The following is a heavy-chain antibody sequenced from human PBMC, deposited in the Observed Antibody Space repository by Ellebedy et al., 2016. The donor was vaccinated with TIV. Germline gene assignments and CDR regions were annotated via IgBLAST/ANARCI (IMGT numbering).Heavy chain of an antibody. CDR1: GFTFRNFA. CDR2: ISSSGVST. CDR3: AKLDSSGYYYGRFDY. D-gene: IGHD3-22*01. V-gene: IGHV3-23*01. Sequence: GESLKISCAASGFTFRNFAMTWVRQAPGKGLEWVSSISSSGVSTDYADSVRGRVTISRDKSKNTLYLQMNSLRAGDTAVYYCAKLDSSGYYYGRFDYWGQGTLVTVSS. J-gene: IGHJ4*02.